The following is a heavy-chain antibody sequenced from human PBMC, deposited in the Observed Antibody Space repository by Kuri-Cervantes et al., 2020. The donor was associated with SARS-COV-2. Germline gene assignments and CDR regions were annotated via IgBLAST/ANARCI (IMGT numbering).Heavy chain of an antibody. J-gene: IGHJ4*02. CDR3: ARESRYVYGEFDF. Sequence: GESLKISCAASGFTFSSYGMHWVRQAPGKGLEWVAVIWYDGSNKYYADSVKGRFTISRDNAQNSLYLEMNSLRGEDTAVYYCARESRYVYGEFDFWGQGTLVTVSS. CDR2: IWYDGSNK. CDR1: GFTFSSYG. D-gene: IGHD5-18*01. V-gene: IGHV3-33*01.